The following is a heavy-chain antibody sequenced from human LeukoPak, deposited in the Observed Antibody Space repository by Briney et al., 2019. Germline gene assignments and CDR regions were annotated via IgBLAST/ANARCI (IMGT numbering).Heavy chain of an antibody. J-gene: IGHJ4*02. CDR3: ASARDGYNQYYFDY. D-gene: IGHD5-24*01. CDR1: GGSISSGSYY. Sequence: SETLSLTCTVSGGSISSGSYYWSWIRQPAGKGLEWIGRIYTSGSTNYNPSLKSRVTISVDTSKNQFSLKLSSVTAADTAVYYCASARDGYNQYYFDYWGQGTLVTVSS. V-gene: IGHV4-61*02. CDR2: IYTSGST.